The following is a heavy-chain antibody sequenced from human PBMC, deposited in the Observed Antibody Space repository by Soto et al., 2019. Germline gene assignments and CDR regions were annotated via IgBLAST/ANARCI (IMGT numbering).Heavy chain of an antibody. V-gene: IGHV3-23*01. D-gene: IGHD3-3*01. CDR3: VREQFLESSLMFDS. J-gene: IGHJ5*01. Sequence: GGYLRLSCAASGFTLRSYAMNWVRQAPGKGLEWVSAISGSDGSTYYADSMKGRFTISRDNSNNTLYLQMNSLRAEDTAVYYFVREQFLESSLMFDS. CDR1: GFTLRSYA. CDR2: ISGSDGST.